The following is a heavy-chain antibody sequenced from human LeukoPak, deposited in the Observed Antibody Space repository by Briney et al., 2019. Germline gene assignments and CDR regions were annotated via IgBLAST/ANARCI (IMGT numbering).Heavy chain of an antibody. J-gene: IGHJ6*03. V-gene: IGHV4-34*01. D-gene: IGHD5-18*01. CDR1: GGSFSGYY. Sequence: SETLSLTCAVYGGSFSGYYWSWIRQPPGKGLEWIGEINHSGSTNYNPSLKSRVTISVGTSKNQFSLKLSSVTAADTAVYYCARHPGYSYGLYYYYYYMDVWGKGTTVTISS. CDR3: ARHPGYSYGLYYYYYYMDV. CDR2: INHSGST.